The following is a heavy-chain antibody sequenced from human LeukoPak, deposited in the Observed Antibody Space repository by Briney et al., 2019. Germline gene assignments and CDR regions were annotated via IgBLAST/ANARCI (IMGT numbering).Heavy chain of an antibody. CDR2: INPNSGGT. CDR1: GYTFTGYY. CDR3: ARDDRYSYGYSTGFGAFDI. V-gene: IGHV1-2*04. Sequence: GASVTVSCKASGYTFTGYYMHWVRQAPGQGLEWMGWINPNSGGTNYAQKFQGWVTMTRDTSISTAYMELSRLRSDDTAVYYCARDDRYSYGYSTGFGAFDIWGQGTMVTVSS. J-gene: IGHJ3*02. D-gene: IGHD5-18*01.